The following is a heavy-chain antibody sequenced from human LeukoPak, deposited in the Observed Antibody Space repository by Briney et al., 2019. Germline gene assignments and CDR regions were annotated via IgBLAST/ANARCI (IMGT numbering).Heavy chain of an antibody. CDR2: IYYSGST. D-gene: IGHD3-10*01. J-gene: IGHJ4*02. V-gene: IGHV4-30-4*01. Sequence: PSQTLSLTCTVSGGSISSGDYYWSWIRQPPGKGLEWIGYIYYSGSTYYNSSLKSRVSISIDTSKNQFSLKLSSVIAADTAVYYCARDIGRFGDLVWGQGTLVTVSS. CDR1: GGSISSGDYY. CDR3: ARDIGRFGDLV.